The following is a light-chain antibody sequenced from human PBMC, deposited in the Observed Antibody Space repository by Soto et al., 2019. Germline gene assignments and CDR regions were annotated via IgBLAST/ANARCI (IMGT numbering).Light chain of an antibody. CDR2: AAS. CDR1: QSISTH. J-gene: IGKJ1*01. CDR3: QQSYSPPWT. V-gene: IGKV1-39*01. Sequence: DIQMTQSPSSLSASVGYRVTITCRASQSISTHLSWYQQKPGKAPKLMIYAASSLQSRVPSRFSGSGSGTDFSLTISSLQPEDFASYCCQQSYSPPWTFGQGTKVDIK.